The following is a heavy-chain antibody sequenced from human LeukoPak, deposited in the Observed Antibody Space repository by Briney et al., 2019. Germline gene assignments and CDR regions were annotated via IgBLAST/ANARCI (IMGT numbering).Heavy chain of an antibody. V-gene: IGHV1-18*01. J-gene: IGHJ4*02. CDR2: ISAYNDNT. D-gene: IGHD5-12*01. Sequence: ASVKVSCKASGYTFTSYGITWVRQAPGQGLEWMGWISAYNDNTIYSQKLQGRVTMTTDTSTSTAYMELRSLRSDDTTVYYCAREGSGYVYFEYWGQGTLVTVSS. CDR3: AREGSGYVYFEY. CDR1: GYTFTSYG.